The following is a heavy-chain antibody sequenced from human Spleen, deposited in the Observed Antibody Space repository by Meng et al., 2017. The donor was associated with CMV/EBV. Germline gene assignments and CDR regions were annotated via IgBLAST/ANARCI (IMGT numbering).Heavy chain of an antibody. J-gene: IGHJ4*02. CDR2: ISGSGGST. CDR3: AKDRARYCSSTSCHLVDY. V-gene: IGHV3-23*01. D-gene: IGHD2-2*01. CDR1: GFTFSSYA. Sequence: GESLKISCAASGFTFSSYAMSWVRQAPGKGLEWVSAISGSGGSTYYADSVKGRFTISRDNSKNTLYLQMNSLRAEDTAVYYCAKDRARYCSSTSCHLVDYWGQGTLVTVSS.